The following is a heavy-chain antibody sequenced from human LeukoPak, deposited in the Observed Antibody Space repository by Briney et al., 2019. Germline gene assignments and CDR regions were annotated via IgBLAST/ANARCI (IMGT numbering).Heavy chain of an antibody. V-gene: IGHV1-24*01. D-gene: IGHD3-3*01. CDR2: FDPEDGET. Sequence: ASVKVSCKFSGYTLTELSMHWVRQAPGKGLEWMGGFDPEDGETIYAQKFQGRVTMTEDTSTDTAYMELSSLRSEDTAVYYCATRYDFWSGYNLYYFDYWGQGTLVTVSS. J-gene: IGHJ4*02. CDR3: ATRYDFWSGYNLYYFDY. CDR1: GYTLTELS.